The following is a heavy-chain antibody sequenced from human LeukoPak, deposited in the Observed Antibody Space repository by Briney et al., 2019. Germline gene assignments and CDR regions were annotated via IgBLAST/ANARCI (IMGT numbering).Heavy chain of an antibody. J-gene: IGHJ4*02. V-gene: IGHV1-69*05. CDR1: GGTFITYG. CDR3: ATTSVRDGFNYFDY. D-gene: IGHD5-24*01. CDR2: IVPMFGIA. Sequence: EASVKVSCKASGGTFITYGINWVRQAPGQGLEWTGGIVPMFGIANYAQKFEGRVSITTDESSTTAYMELSSLRSEDTAFYYCATTSVRDGFNYFDYWGQGTLVPVSS.